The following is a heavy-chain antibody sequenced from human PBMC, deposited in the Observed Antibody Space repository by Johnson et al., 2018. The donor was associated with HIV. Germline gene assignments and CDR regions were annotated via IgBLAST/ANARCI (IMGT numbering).Heavy chain of an antibody. CDR2: LSWNSGTV. CDR1: GFTFDDYA. J-gene: IGHJ3*02. V-gene: IGHV3-9*01. CDR3: ARDTPFDI. Sequence: VQLVESGGGFIQAGRSLRLSCAASGFTFDDYAMHWVRQAPGKGLEWVSGLSWNSGTVAYADSVKGRFTISRDNSKNTLYLQMNSLRAEDTAVYYWARDTPFDIWGQGTMVTVSS.